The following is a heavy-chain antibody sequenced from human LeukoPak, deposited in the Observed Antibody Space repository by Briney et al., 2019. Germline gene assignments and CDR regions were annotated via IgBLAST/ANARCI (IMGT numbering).Heavy chain of an antibody. CDR3: ASEPPQYYYDSSGYKDDAFDI. J-gene: IGHJ3*02. CDR2: IYYSGST. CDR1: GVSISSSTDY. D-gene: IGHD3-22*01. V-gene: IGHV4-39*01. Sequence: ASQTLSPTCTVSGVSISSSTDYWGWIRQPPGKGLEWIGSIYYSGSTYYNPSLKSRVTISVDTSKNQFSLKLSSVTAADTAVYYCASEPPQYYYDSSGYKDDAFDIWGQGTMVTVSS.